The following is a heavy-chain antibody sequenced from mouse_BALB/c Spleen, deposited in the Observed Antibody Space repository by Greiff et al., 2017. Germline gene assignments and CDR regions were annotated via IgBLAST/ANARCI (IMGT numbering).Heavy chain of an antibody. CDR1: GFTFSSYG. CDR2: ISSGGSYT. V-gene: IGHV5-6*02. J-gene: IGHJ2*01. CDR3: ASSSTSYFDY. D-gene: IGHD2-1*01. Sequence: DVMLVESGGDLVKPGGSLKLSCAASGFTFSSYGMSWVRQTPDKRLEWVATISSGGSYTYYPDSVKGRFTISRDNAKNTLYLQMSSLKSEDTAMYYCASSSTSYFDYWGQGTTLTVSS.